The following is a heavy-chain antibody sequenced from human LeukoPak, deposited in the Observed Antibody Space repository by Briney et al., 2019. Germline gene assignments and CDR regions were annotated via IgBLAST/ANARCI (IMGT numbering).Heavy chain of an antibody. CDR1: GSSITSVSHY. J-gene: IGHJ4*02. CDR2: IYYTGST. D-gene: IGHD3-16*01. CDR3: ARRWGNIVGVTYEY. V-gene: IGHV4-39*01. Sequence: PSETLSLTCTISGSSITSVSHYWGWIRQPPGKGLEWIGDIYYTGSTYYSPSLRSRVTMSVHTSENQFSLRLNSVTPVDTAVYYCARRWGNIVGVTYEYWGQGTLVTVSS.